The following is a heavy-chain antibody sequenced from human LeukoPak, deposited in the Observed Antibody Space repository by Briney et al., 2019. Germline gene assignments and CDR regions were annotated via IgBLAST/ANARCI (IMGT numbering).Heavy chain of an antibody. CDR3: ARGRLDYYDSSGYSNWFDP. D-gene: IGHD3-22*01. CDR2: INHSGST. V-gene: IGHV4-34*01. CDR1: GGSFSGYY. J-gene: IGHJ5*02. Sequence: SETLSLTCAVYGGSFSGYYWSWIRQPPGKGLEWIGEINHSGSTNYNPSLKSRVTISVDTSKNQLSLKLSSVTAADTAVYYCARGRLDYYDSSGYSNWFDPWGQGTLVTVSS.